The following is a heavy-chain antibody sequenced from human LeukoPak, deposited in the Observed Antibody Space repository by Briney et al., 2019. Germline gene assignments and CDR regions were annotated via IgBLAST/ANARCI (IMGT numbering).Heavy chain of an antibody. Sequence: PSETLSLTCTVSGGSISNYYWNWIRQPPGKGLEFIGYIYYTGSTNYNPSLKSRVTMSVDTSKNQFSLNLRSVTAADTAIYYCARHVRALVVIITLYYFDYWGQGTLVTVSS. CDR1: GGSISNYY. D-gene: IGHD3-22*01. V-gene: IGHV4-59*08. CDR3: ARHVRALVVIITLYYFDY. CDR2: IYYTGST. J-gene: IGHJ4*02.